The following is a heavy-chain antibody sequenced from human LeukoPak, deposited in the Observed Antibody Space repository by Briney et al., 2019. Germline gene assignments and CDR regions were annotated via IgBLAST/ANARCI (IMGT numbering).Heavy chain of an antibody. CDR1: GFTFSSYG. Sequence: GGSLRLSCAASGFTFSSYGMHWVRQAPGKGLEWVAVIWYDGSNKYYADSVKGRFTISGDNSKNTLYLQMNSLRAEDTAVYYCARGEGDYGDSYYFDYWGQGTLVTVSS. CDR3: ARGEGDYGDSYYFDY. CDR2: IWYDGSNK. D-gene: IGHD4-17*01. J-gene: IGHJ4*02. V-gene: IGHV3-33*01.